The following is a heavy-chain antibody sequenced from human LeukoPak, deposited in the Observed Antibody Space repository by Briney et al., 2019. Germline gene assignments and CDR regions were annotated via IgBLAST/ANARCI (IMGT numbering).Heavy chain of an antibody. CDR2: IYDSGSA. D-gene: IGHD5/OR15-5a*01. CDR3: ARLSRALPDY. V-gene: IGHV4-59*08. CDR1: DGSISTYY. J-gene: IGHJ4*02. Sequence: PSETLSLTCTVSDGSISTYYWSWIRQPPGKGPEWIGYIYDSGSANYNPSLKSRVTISVDTSTNQFSLKLSSVTAADTAVYYCARLSRALPDYWGQGTLVTVSS.